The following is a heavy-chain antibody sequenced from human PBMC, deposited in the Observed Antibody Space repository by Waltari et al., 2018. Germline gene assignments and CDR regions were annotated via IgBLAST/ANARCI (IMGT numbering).Heavy chain of an antibody. V-gene: IGHV3-30-3*01. CDR2: ISYDGSNK. D-gene: IGHD2-21*01. CDR1: GFTFSSYA. CDR3: AREGVWDVVVPWRSAFDI. J-gene: IGHJ3*02. Sequence: QVQLVESGGGVVQPGRSLRLSCAASGFTFSSYAMHWVRQAPGKGLEWVAVISYDGSNKYYADSVKGRFTISRDNSKNTLYLQMNSLRAEDTAVYYCAREGVWDVVVPWRSAFDIWGQGTMVTVSS.